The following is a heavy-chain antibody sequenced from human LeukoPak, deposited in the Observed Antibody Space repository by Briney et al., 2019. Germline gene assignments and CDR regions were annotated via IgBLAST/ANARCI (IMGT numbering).Heavy chain of an antibody. J-gene: IGHJ6*02. CDR3: ARDYYDSSGHYYYYGMDV. CDR2: IYHSGST. Sequence: SETLSLTCAVSGGSISSGGYSWSWIRQPPGKGLEWIGYIYHSGSTYYNPSLKSRVTISVDGSKNQFSLKLSSVTAADTAVYYCARDYYDSSGHYYYYGMDVWGQGTTVTVSS. D-gene: IGHD3-22*01. CDR1: GGSISSGGYS. V-gene: IGHV4-30-2*01.